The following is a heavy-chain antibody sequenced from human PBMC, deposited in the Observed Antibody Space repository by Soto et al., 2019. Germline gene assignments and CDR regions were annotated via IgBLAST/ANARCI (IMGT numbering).Heavy chain of an antibody. CDR2: FGSAGDI. CDR3: ARGGPNWDYYFYGMDV. D-gene: IGHD3-16*01. CDR1: GFTFNNYD. V-gene: IGHV3-13*01. Sequence: PGGSLRLSCAASGFTFNNYDMLWVRQAPGKGLEWVSTFGSAGDIYYSDSVEGRFTISRDNARNSLYLQMNSLRAADTAVYYCARGGPNWDYYFYGMDVWGQGTTVTVSS. J-gene: IGHJ6*02.